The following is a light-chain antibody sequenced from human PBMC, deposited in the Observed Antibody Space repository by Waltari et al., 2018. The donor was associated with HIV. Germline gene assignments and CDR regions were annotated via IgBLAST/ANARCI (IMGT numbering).Light chain of an antibody. CDR2: DVT. Sequence: QSALTQPPSVSGSPGQSVTISCTGTSSDVGSYNRFSWYQQPPGTAPKLMIYDVTNRPSGVPDRFSGSKSGNTASLTISGLQAEDEADYYCSSYASSSRVVFGGGTKLTVL. J-gene: IGLJ2*01. CDR1: SSDVGSYNR. V-gene: IGLV2-18*02. CDR3: SSYASSSRVV.